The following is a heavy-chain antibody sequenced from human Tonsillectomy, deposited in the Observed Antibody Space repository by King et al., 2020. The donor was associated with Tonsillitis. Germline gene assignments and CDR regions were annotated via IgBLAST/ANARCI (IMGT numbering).Heavy chain of an antibody. CDR1: GGSISSSSYY. V-gene: IGHV4-39*01. CDR3: ARGSRLGIYYFDY. Sequence: LQLQESGPGLVKPSETLSLTCTVSGGSISSSSYYWGWIRQPPGKGLEWIGSIYYSGSTYYNPSLKSRVTMSVDTSNNQFSLKLSSVTAADTAVYYCARGSRLGIYYFDYCGQGTLVTVSS. J-gene: IGHJ4*02. CDR2: IYYSGST. D-gene: IGHD3-22*01.